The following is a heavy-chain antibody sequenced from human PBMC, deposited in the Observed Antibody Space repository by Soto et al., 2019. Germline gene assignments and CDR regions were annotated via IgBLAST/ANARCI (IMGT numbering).Heavy chain of an antibody. V-gene: IGHV3-23*01. CDR1: GFTFGDYA. J-gene: IGHJ5*02. CDR3: AKDQLHEITTWFDP. Sequence: GGSLRLSCAASGFTFGDYAMSWFRQAPGKGLEWVSAISGSGGSTYYADSVKGRFTISRDNSKNTLYLQMNSLRAEDTAVYYCAKDQLHEITTWFDPWGQGTLVTVSS. D-gene: IGHD1-7*01. CDR2: ISGSGGST.